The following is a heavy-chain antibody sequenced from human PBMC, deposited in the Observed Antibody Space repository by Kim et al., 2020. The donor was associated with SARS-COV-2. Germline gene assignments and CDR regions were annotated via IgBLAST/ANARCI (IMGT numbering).Heavy chain of an antibody. CDR1: GGSISGYY. CDR2: ISYTANT. CDR3: ARDNAPTMTLDQ. V-gene: IGHV4-59*13. D-gene: IGHD4-17*01. J-gene: IGHJ4*02. Sequence: SETLSLTCTVSGGSISGYYWSWIRQPPGKGLEWIGYISYTANTNYNPSLKSRVTMSVDMSKNQLSLKVSSVTAADTAVYYCARDNAPTMTLDQWGQGTLVSVSS.